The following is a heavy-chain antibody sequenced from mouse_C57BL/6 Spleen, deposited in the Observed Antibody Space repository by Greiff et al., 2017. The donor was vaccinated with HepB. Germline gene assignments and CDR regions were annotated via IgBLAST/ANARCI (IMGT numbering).Heavy chain of an antibody. CDR2: ISSGSSNI. CDR3: ASSSSCDWYFDV. D-gene: IGHD3-1*01. V-gene: IGHV5-17*01. J-gene: IGHJ1*03. CDR1: GFTFSDYG. Sequence: EVQLVESGGGLVKPGGSLKLSCAASGFTFSDYGMHWVRQAPEKGLEWVAYISSGSSNIYYADTVKGRFTISRDNAKNTLFLQMTSLRSEDTAMYYCASSSSCDWYFDVWGTGTTVTVSS.